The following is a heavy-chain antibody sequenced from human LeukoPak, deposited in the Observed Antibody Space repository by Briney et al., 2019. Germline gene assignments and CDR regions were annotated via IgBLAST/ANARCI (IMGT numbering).Heavy chain of an antibody. D-gene: IGHD3-22*01. CDR2: ISAYNGNT. Sequence: ASVKVSCKASGYTFTSYGISWVRQAPGQGLEGMGWISAYNGNTNYAQKLQGRVTMTTDTSTSTAYMELRSLRSDDTAVYYCARDGYYDSSGYEGYYYYGMDVWGQGTTVTVSS. V-gene: IGHV1-18*01. CDR1: GYTFTSYG. CDR3: ARDGYYDSSGYEGYYYYGMDV. J-gene: IGHJ6*02.